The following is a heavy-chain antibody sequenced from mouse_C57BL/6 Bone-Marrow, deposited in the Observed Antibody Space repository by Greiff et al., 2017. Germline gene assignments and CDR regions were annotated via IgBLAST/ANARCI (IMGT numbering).Heavy chain of an antibody. CDR3: ARDGYYAMDY. V-gene: IGHV1-50*01. Sequence: QVQLQQPGAELVKPGASVKLSCKASGYTFTSYWMQWVKQRPGQGLEWIGEIDPSDSSTNYNQKFKGKATLTVDTSSSTAYMQLSSLTSEDSAVYYCARDGYYAMDYWGQGTSVTVSS. J-gene: IGHJ4*01. D-gene: IGHD2-3*01. CDR1: GYTFTSYW. CDR2: IDPSDSST.